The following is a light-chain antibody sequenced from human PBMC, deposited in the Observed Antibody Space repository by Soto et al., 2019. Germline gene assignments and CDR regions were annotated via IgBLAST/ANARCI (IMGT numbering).Light chain of an antibody. V-gene: IGKV3-20*01. J-gene: IGKJ1*01. Sequence: EIVLTQSPGTLSLSPGERATLSCRASQSVSSSYLAWYQQKPGQAPRLLIYGASSRATGFPDRFSGSGSGTDFPLTISRLEPEDFAVYYCQQYVSSWTFGQGTKVDIK. CDR3: QQYVSSWT. CDR1: QSVSSSY. CDR2: GAS.